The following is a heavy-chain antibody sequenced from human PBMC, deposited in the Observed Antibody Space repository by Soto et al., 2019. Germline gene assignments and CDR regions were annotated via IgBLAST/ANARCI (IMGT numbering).Heavy chain of an antibody. CDR1: GYTFRTYD. D-gene: IGHD6-19*01. Sequence: QVHLVQSGAEVKKPGASVQVSCKASGYTFRTYDISWVRQAPGQGLEWMGWISSHNGNTNYAQKVQDRVTMTTDTSTSTAYMELRSLRSDDTAVYYCARTYTSCWYDYWGQGTLVTDSS. V-gene: IGHV1-18*01. J-gene: IGHJ4*02. CDR3: ARTYTSCWYDY. CDR2: ISSHNGNT.